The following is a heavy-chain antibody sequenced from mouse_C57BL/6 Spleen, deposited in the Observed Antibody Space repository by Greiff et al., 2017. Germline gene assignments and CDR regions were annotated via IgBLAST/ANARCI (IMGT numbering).Heavy chain of an antibody. CDR1: GFNIKDYY. V-gene: IGHV14-2*01. Sequence: EVQLQESGAELVKPGASVKLSCTASGFNIKDYYMHWVKQRTEQGLEWIGRIDPEDGETKYAPTFQGKATITADTSSNTAYLQLSSLTSEDTAVYYCARSEYYSNYGGYFDVWGTGTTVTVSS. CDR2: IDPEDGET. J-gene: IGHJ1*03. D-gene: IGHD2-5*01. CDR3: ARSEYYSNYGGYFDV.